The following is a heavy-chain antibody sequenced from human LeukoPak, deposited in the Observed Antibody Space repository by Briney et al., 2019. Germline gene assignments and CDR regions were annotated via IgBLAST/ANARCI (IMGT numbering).Heavy chain of an antibody. J-gene: IGHJ4*02. Sequence: GGSLRLSCAASGFTFSSYWVHWVRQPPGKGLLWVSRMNWDGSRTTYADSAKGRFAISRDNSKNTLYLQMNSLRAEDTAVYYCARHRGISTRDFEYWGRGTLVTVSS. CDR3: ARHRGISTRDFEY. CDR1: GFTFSSYW. D-gene: IGHD3-16*01. CDR2: MNWDGSRT. V-gene: IGHV3-74*01.